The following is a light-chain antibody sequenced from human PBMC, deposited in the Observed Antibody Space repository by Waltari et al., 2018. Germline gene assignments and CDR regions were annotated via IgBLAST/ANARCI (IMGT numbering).Light chain of an antibody. CDR3: SSYTRVSASVV. V-gene: IGLV2-14*03. CDR2: DVS. CDR1: RSDIGTYND. J-gene: IGLJ3*02. Sequence: QSALTQPASVSGSPGQSITISCTGPRSDIGTYNDASWYQQPPRRPPHLIIYDVSKWPSGVSIRFSGSKSDNTASLTISGLQAEDEADYYCSSYTRVSASVVFGGGTKLTVL.